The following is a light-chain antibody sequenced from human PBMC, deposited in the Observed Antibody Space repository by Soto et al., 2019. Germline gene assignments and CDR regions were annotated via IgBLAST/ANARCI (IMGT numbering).Light chain of an antibody. CDR1: SSDVGGYNY. CDR3: SSYAGSNNPHVV. J-gene: IGLJ2*01. V-gene: IGLV2-8*01. CDR2: EVS. Sequence: SALTQPPSASGSPGQSVTISCTGTSSDVGGYNYVSWYQQHPGKAPKLMIYEVSKRPSGVPDRFSCSKSGNTASLTVSGLQAEDETDYYCSSYAGSNNPHVVFGGGTKLTVL.